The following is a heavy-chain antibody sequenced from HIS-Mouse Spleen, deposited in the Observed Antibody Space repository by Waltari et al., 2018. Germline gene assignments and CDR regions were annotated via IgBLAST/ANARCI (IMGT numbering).Heavy chain of an antibody. CDR3: AREIPYSSSWYDWYFDL. CDR1: GGSISSSSYY. D-gene: IGHD6-13*01. V-gene: IGHV4-39*07. Sequence: QLQLQESGPGLVKPSETLSLTYTVSGGSISSSSYYWGWIRQPPGKGLEWIGRIYYSGGTYYNPSLKSRVTISVDTSKNQFSLKLSSVTAADTAVYYCAREIPYSSSWYDWYFDLWGRGTLVTVSS. CDR2: IYYSGGT. J-gene: IGHJ2*01.